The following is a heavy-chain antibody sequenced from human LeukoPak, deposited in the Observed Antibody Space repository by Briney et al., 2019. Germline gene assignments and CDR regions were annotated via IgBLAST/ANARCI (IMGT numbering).Heavy chain of an antibody. V-gene: IGHV3-33*08. CDR3: ARDDYGGNSTYTNWFDP. D-gene: IGHD4-23*01. CDR2: IWYDGSNK. CDR1: GFTFSNYG. Sequence: GRSLRLSCAASGFTFSNYGMHWVRQAPGKGLEWVAVIWYDGSNKYYADSVKGRFTISRDNSKNTLYLQMNSLRAEDTAVYYCARDDYGGNSTYTNWFDPWGQGTLVTVSS. J-gene: IGHJ5*02.